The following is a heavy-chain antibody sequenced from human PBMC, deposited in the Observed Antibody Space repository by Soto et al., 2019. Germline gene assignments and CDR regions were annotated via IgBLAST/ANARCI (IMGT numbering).Heavy chain of an antibody. CDR3: ARSWRRSTIFGYYGMDV. V-gene: IGHV4-59*01. CDR2: IYYSGST. J-gene: IGHJ6*02. Sequence: SETLSLTCTVSGGSISSYYWSWIRQPPGKGLEWIGDIYYSGSTNYNPSRKSRVTISVDTSKNQFSLKLSSVTAADTAVYYCARSWRRSTIFGYYGMDVWGQGTTVTVSS. D-gene: IGHD3-3*01. CDR1: GGSISSYY.